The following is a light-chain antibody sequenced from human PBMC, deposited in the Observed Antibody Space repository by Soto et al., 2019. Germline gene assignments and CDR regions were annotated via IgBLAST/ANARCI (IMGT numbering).Light chain of an antibody. Sequence: QAVVTQDPSLSVSPGRTVTLSCGMSSGSVSTSYYPSWYQQAPGQAPRTLIYSTNTRSSGVPDRFSGSILGNKAALTITGAQADDESDYYCVLYMGSGIWVFGGGTKLTVL. V-gene: IGLV8-61*01. CDR1: SGSVSTSYY. CDR2: STN. CDR3: VLYMGSGIWV. J-gene: IGLJ3*02.